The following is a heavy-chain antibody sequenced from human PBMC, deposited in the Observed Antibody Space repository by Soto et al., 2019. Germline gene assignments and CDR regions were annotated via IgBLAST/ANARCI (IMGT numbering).Heavy chain of an antibody. CDR1: GFTFPSSV. D-gene: IGHD3-22*01. J-gene: IGHJ4*02. CDR2: FVVGSGNK. Sequence: QVHLVQSGPEMKKPGTSVKVSCKASGFTFPSSVMLGGRQARGQRLEWIGWFVVGSGNKNYAQKYQERVTITRDMSTSTAYMELSSLRSEDTAVYYCAADEFYKYDSSGYYYLAYWGQGTLVTVSS. V-gene: IGHV1-58*02. CDR3: AADEFYKYDSSGYYYLAY.